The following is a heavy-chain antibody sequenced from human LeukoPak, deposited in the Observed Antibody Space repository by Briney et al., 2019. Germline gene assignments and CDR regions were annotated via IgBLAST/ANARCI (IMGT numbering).Heavy chain of an antibody. CDR3: ARGIAYSSGWVVDWFDP. V-gene: IGHV4-30-2*01. CDR1: GGSISSGGYS. J-gene: IGHJ5*02. Sequence: PSQTLSLTCAVSGGSISSGGYSWSWIRQPPGKGLEWIGYIYHSGSTYYNPSLKSRVTISVDTSKNQFSLKLSSVTAADTAVYYCARGIAYSSGWVVDWFDPWGQGTLVTVSS. D-gene: IGHD6-19*01. CDR2: IYHSGST.